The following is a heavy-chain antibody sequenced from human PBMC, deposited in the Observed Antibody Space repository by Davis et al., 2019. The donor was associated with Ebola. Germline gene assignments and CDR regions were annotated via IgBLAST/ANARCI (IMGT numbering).Heavy chain of an antibody. Sequence: ASVKVSCKASGGTFSSYAISWVRQAPGQGLEWMGWINPNSGGTNYAQKFQGRVTMTRDTSISTAYMELSRLRSDDTAVYYCASLDSSSDWGQGTLVTVSS. CDR1: GGTFSSYA. CDR3: ASLDSSSD. CDR2: INPNSGGT. D-gene: IGHD6-13*01. V-gene: IGHV1-2*02. J-gene: IGHJ4*02.